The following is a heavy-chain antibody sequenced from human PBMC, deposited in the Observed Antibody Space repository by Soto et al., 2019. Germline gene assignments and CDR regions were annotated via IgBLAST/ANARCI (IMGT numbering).Heavy chain of an antibody. J-gene: IGHJ3*02. V-gene: IGHV4-34*01. CDR1: GGSFSGYY. D-gene: IGHD3-22*01. CDR3: ARCWWRYYDSRELGAFDI. Sequence: SETLSLTCAVYGGSFSGYYWSWIRQPPGKGLEWIGEINHSGSTNYNPSLKSRVTISVDTSKNQFSLKLSSVTAADTAVYYCARCWWRYYDSRELGAFDIWGQGTMV. CDR2: INHSGST.